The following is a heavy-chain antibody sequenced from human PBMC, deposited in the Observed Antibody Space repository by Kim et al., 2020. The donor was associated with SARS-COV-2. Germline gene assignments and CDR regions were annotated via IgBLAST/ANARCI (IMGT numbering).Heavy chain of an antibody. CDR2: IYSGGST. CDR1: GFTVSSNY. V-gene: IGHV3-53*01. J-gene: IGHJ3*02. Sequence: GGSLRLSCAASGFTVSSNYMSWVRQAPGKGLEWVSVIYSGGSTYYADSVKGRFTISRDNSKNTLYLQMNSLRAEDTAVYYCARDYTSLDVIGRAFDIWGQGTMVTVSS. CDR3: ARDYTSLDVIGRAFDI. D-gene: IGHD3-3*01.